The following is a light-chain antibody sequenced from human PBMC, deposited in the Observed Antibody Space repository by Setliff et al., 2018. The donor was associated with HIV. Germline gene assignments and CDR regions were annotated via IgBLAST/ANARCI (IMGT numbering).Light chain of an antibody. CDR1: NSNIGSNT. CDR3: AAWDDRLTIYV. CDR2: SNN. Sequence: VLTQPPSASATPGQRATISCSGSNSNIGSNTVNWYQQLPGTAPKPLIYSNNQRPSGVPDRFSGSKSGTSASLAISGLQSEDEADYYCAAWDDRLTIYVFGTGTKVTVL. V-gene: IGLV1-44*01. J-gene: IGLJ1*01.